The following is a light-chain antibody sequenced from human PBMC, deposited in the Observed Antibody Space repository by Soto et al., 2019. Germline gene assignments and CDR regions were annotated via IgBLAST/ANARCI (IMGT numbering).Light chain of an antibody. V-gene: IGKV3-20*01. CDR3: QQYGSSPGT. CDR2: ASS. J-gene: IGKJ1*01. CDR1: QSVGSTY. Sequence: EIVLTQSPGTLSLSPGERATLSCRAGQSVGSTYLAWYQQKPGQSPRLLIYASSSRATGIPDRFSGSGSGTDFTLTIIRLEPEDFAVYYWQQYGSSPGTFGQGTKVEIK.